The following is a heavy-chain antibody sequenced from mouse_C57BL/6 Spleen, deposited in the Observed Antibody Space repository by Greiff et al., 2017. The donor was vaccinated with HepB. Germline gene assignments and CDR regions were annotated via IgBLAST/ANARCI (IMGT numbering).Heavy chain of an antibody. Sequence: EVKLVESGGGLVKPGGSLKLSCAASGFTFSSYTMSWVRQTPEKRLEWVATISGGGGNTYYPDSVKGRFTISRDNAKNTLYLQMSSLRSEDTALYYCARHGLRSNFDYWGQGTTLTVSS. CDR2: ISGGGGNT. CDR1: GFTFSSYT. V-gene: IGHV5-9*01. CDR3: ARHGLRSNFDY. J-gene: IGHJ2*01. D-gene: IGHD1-1*01.